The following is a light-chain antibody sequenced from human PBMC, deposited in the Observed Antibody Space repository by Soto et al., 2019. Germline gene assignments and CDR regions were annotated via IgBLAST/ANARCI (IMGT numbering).Light chain of an antibody. V-gene: IGKV3-20*01. CDR1: QSLSSSY. CDR2: GAS. J-gene: IGKJ4*01. Sequence: SLLTLSPGTLSLSLWEIATLSCRASQSLSSSYLVWYQQKPGQAPRLLIYGASSRATGIPDRFSGSGSGTDFTLTISSLQPEDFATYYCQQSYSTPLTFGGGTKVDIK. CDR3: QQSYSTPLT.